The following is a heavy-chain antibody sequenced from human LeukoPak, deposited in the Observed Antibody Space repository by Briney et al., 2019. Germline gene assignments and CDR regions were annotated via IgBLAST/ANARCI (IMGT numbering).Heavy chain of an antibody. CDR1: GFTFSSYE. V-gene: IGHV3-48*03. Sequence: GGSLRLSCAASGFTFSSYEMNRVRQAPGKGLEWVSYISSSGSTIYYADSVKGRFTISRDNAKNSLYLQMNSLRAEDTAVYYCARDRTLFDYWGQGTLVTVSS. D-gene: IGHD2-2*01. CDR2: ISSSGSTI. J-gene: IGHJ4*02. CDR3: ARDRTLFDY.